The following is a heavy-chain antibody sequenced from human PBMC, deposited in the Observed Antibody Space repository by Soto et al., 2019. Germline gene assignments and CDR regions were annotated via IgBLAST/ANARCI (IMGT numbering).Heavy chain of an antibody. Sequence: SQTLSLTCAISGDSVSSNSVAWNWIRQSPSRGLEWLGRTYYRSEWNNDYALSVKSRITVNPDTSKNQFSLQLNSVTPEDTAVYYCARSTLGSNWLDASGQCTLVTVSS. CDR3: ARSTLGSNWLDA. J-gene: IGHJ5*02. CDR1: GDSVSSNSVA. D-gene: IGHD3-16*01. V-gene: IGHV6-1*01. CDR2: TYYRSEWNN.